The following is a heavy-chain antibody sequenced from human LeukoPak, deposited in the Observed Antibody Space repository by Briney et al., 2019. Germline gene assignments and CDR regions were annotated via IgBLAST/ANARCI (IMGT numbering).Heavy chain of an antibody. CDR2: IIPIFGTA. J-gene: IGHJ3*02. CDR1: GGTFSSYA. V-gene: IGHV1-69*05. CDR3: ARDDYDAFDI. Sequence: SVKVSCKASGGTFSSYAISWVRQAPGQGLEWMGGIIPIFGTANYAQKFQGRVTITTDESTSTAYMELSSLRSEDTAVYHCARDDYDAFDIWGQGTMVTVSS. D-gene: IGHD4-11*01.